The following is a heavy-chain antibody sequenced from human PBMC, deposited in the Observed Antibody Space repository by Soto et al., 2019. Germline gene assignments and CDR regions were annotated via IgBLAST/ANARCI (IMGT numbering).Heavy chain of an antibody. CDR3: AREGAAGAFDM. V-gene: IGHV3-74*01. CDR2: INSDGSST. CDR1: GFTFSTYW. D-gene: IGHD1-26*01. J-gene: IGHJ3*02. Sequence: GGSLRLSCTASGFTFSTYWMHWVRQAPGKGLVWVSRINSDGSSTNYADSVKGRFTISRDNAKSTLYLQMNSLSAEDTAGYYRAREGAAGAFDMWGPGTMITVSS.